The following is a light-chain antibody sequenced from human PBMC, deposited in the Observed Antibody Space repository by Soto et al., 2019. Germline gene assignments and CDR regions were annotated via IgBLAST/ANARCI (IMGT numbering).Light chain of an antibody. CDR1: QSISSY. CDR3: QQSYSTPLFT. Sequence: DIQMTQSPSSLSASVGDRVTITCRASQSISSYLNWYQQKPGKAPKLLIYAASSLQSGVPSRFSGSGSATDFTLTIRSLQPEDFATYYCQQSYSTPLFTFGPGTKVDIK. V-gene: IGKV1-39*01. J-gene: IGKJ3*01. CDR2: AAS.